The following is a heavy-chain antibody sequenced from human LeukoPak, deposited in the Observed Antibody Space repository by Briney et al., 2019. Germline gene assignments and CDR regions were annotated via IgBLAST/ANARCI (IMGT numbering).Heavy chain of an antibody. CDR1: GYTFTSYG. D-gene: IGHD3-10*01. J-gene: IGHJ3*02. Sequence: AASVKVSCKASGYTFTSYGINWVRQATGQGLEWMGWISAYNGNTNYAQKLQGRVTMTTDTSTSTAYMELRSLRSDDTAVYYCARYGSGSYSLVDAFDIWGRGTMVTVSS. CDR2: ISAYNGNT. V-gene: IGHV1-18*01. CDR3: ARYGSGSYSLVDAFDI.